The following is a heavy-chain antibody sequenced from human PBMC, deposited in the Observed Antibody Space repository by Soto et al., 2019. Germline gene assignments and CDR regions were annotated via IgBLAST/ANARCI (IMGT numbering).Heavy chain of an antibody. J-gene: IGHJ4*02. D-gene: IGHD2-2*01. CDR1: GGSISSGGYY. CDR3: AREGGAEGYCSSTSCYALDY. Sequence: QVQLQESGPGLVKPSQTLSLTCTVSGGSISSGGYYWSWIRQHPGKGLEWIGYIYYSGSTYYNPYLMSRVTISVDTSKNQFTLKLRSVTAADTAVYYCAREGGAEGYCSSTSCYALDYWGQGTLVTVSS. CDR2: IYYSGST. V-gene: IGHV4-31*03.